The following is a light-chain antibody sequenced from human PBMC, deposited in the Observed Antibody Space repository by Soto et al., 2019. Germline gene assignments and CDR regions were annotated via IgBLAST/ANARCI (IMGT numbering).Light chain of an antibody. Sequence: QSALTQPASVSGSPGQSITISCTGTSSDVGGYNYVSWYQLHPGKAPKLMVYEVSNRPSGVSNRFSGSKSGNTASLTISGLQAEDEADYYCSSYTSNTAYVFGTGTKVTVL. CDR1: SSDVGGYNY. J-gene: IGLJ1*01. CDR3: SSYTSNTAYV. V-gene: IGLV2-14*01. CDR2: EVS.